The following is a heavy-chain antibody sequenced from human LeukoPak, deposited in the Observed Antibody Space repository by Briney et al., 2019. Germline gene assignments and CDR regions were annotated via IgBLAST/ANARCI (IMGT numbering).Heavy chain of an antibody. CDR3: ATPLIGQGVSLGY. V-gene: IGHV1-18*01. CDR2: ITTYIGNT. CDR1: GYTFTAYG. J-gene: IGHJ4*02. D-gene: IGHD3-16*01. Sequence: GASVKVSCKASGYTFTAYGISWVRQAPGQGLVWMGWITTYIGNTYYAQKLQGRVTMTTDTSTSKAYMELSSLRSDDTAVYYCATPLIGQGVSLGYWGQGTLVTVSS.